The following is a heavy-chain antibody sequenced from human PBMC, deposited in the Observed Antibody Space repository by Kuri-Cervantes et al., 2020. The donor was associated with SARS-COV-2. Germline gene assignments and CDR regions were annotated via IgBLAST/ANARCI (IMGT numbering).Heavy chain of an antibody. CDR1: GFSFGSYD. J-gene: IGHJ4*02. CDR2: ISYDGSNE. D-gene: IGHD3-10*01. V-gene: IGHV3-30-3*01. Sequence: GGTLRLTCVGSGFSFGSYDMYWVRQAPGRGLEWVAIISYDGSNEYCADSVKGRFTISRDNTKSTLFLQMNRVRTEDTDVYYCVRDPLTHFYGSGSYPHYWGQGVLVTVSS. CDR3: VRDPLTHFYGSGSYPHY.